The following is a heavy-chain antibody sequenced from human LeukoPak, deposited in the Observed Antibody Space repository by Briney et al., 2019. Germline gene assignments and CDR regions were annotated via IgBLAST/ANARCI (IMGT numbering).Heavy chain of an antibody. CDR1: GFTFSSYG. J-gene: IGHJ3*02. Sequence: GGSLRLSCAASGFTFSSYGMHWVRQAPGKGLEWVAFIRYDGSNKYYADSVKGRFTISRDNSKNTLYLQMNSLRAEDTAVYYCANSPFGYSYGIDAFDIWGQGTMVTVSS. CDR2: IRYDGSNK. CDR3: ANSPFGYSYGIDAFDI. V-gene: IGHV3-30*02. D-gene: IGHD5-18*01.